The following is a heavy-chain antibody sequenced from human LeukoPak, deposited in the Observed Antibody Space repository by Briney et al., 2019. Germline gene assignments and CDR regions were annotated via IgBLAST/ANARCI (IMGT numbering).Heavy chain of an antibody. CDR1: GFTVSTNY. CDR2: IYSGGST. V-gene: IGHV3-53*01. J-gene: IGHJ3*01. CDR3: ARDSGSYSDAFDL. D-gene: IGHD1-26*01. Sequence: PGGSLRLSCAASGFTVSTNYMSWVRQAPGKGLEWVPVIYSGGSTYYADSVKGRFTISRDKSKNTLFLQMNSLRADDTAVYYCARDSGSYSDAFDLWGQGTMVTVSS.